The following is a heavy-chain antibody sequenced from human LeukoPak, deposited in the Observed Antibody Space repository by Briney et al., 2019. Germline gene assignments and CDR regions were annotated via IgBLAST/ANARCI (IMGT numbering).Heavy chain of an antibody. CDR2: ISSSSSYI. CDR3: ARDLGATNPRYFDY. J-gene: IGHJ4*02. Sequence: ETLSLTCTVSGGSISSSSYYWGWVRQAPGKGLEWVSSISSSSSYIYYADSVKGRFTISRDNAKKSLYLQMNSLRAEDTAVYYCARDLGATNPRYFDYWGQGTLVTVSS. D-gene: IGHD1-26*01. V-gene: IGHV3-21*01. CDR1: GGSISSSSYY.